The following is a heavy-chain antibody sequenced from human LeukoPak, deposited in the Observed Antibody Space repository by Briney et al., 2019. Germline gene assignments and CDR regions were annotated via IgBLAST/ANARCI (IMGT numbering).Heavy chain of an antibody. J-gene: IGHJ5*02. V-gene: IGHV4-4*09. Sequence: PSETLSLTCTVSGGSISSYSWSWIRQPPGKGLEWIGYIYTSGSTNYNPSLKSRVTISVDTSKNQFSLKLSSVTAADTAVYYCARSPGGTGGNWFDPWGQGTLVTVSS. D-gene: IGHD1-14*01. CDR2: IYTSGST. CDR3: ARSPGGTGGNWFDP. CDR1: GGSISSYS.